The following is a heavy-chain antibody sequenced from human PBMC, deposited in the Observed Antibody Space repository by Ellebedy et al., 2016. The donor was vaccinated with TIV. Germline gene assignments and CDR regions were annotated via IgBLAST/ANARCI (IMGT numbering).Heavy chain of an antibody. J-gene: IGHJ4*02. V-gene: IGHV4-39*07. CDR1: GGSISSSTYY. CDR3: ARGEPPYYYDSSGYFGY. D-gene: IGHD3-22*01. Sequence: SETLSLTCSVSGGSISSSTYYWGWIRQPPGKGLEWIGSIYYSGNTYYNPSLKSRVTISVDTSKNQFSLKLSSVTAADTAVYYCARGEPPYYYDSSGYFGYWGQGTLVTVSS. CDR2: IYYSGNT.